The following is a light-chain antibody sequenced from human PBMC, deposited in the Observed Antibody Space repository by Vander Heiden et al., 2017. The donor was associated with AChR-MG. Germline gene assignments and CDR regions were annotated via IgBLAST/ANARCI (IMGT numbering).Light chain of an antibody. CDR3: QQSDNTPYT. Sequence: DTQVTQSPSSLSASVGDRVSITCRASQSISSYLMWYQQKPGKAPNLLIYAASSLQSGVPSRFSGSGCGTDFTLTISRLQPEDFATYYCQQSDNTPYTFGQGTKLEIK. V-gene: IGKV1-39*01. CDR1: QSISSY. CDR2: AAS. J-gene: IGKJ2*01.